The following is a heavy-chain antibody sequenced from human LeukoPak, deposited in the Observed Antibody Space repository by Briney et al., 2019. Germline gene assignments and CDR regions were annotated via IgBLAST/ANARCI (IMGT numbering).Heavy chain of an antibody. CDR1: GSTFTNAG. J-gene: IGHJ4*02. Sequence: GGSLRLSCALSGSTFTNAGIHWVRLAAGKGLEWVSFISHDGTNKYYSDPVDGRFTVSRLNSQNTVYLQMTDLRPDDTATYYRASEDVDTGDFWGQGTLVTVSS. D-gene: IGHD5-18*01. V-gene: IGHV3-30*01. CDR3: ASEDVDTGDF. CDR2: ISHDGTNK.